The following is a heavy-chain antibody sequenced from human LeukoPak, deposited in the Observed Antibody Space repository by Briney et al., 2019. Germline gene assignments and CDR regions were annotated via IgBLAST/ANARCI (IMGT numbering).Heavy chain of an antibody. CDR3: ARSVSGSYYFSYYFDY. Sequence: GASVKLSCRAFGYTFTGYWMHWVRQAPGQGPEWMGVISPSGGSTIYAQKFKGRVTMTTDTSTSTAYMELRSLRSDDTAVYYCARSVSGSYYFSYYFDYWGQGTLVTVCS. D-gene: IGHD1-26*01. V-gene: IGHV1-46*01. CDR2: ISPSGGST. J-gene: IGHJ4*02. CDR1: GYTFTGYW.